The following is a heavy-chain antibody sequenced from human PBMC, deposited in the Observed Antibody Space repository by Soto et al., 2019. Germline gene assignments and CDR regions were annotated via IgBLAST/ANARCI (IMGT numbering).Heavy chain of an antibody. J-gene: IGHJ6*03. Sequence: HVTLKESGPVLVKPTETLTLTCTVSGFSLSNGKVGVSWIRQPPGKALEWLAHIFSNDEKSYRTSLKIRLTISEDNSKSQVVLTMTNVDPVDTATYYCARILFGRSVAGGYFYMDVWGKGTTVTVSS. CDR3: ARILFGRSVAGGYFYMDV. CDR2: IFSNDEK. CDR1: GFSLSNGKVG. V-gene: IGHV2-26*01. D-gene: IGHD6-19*01.